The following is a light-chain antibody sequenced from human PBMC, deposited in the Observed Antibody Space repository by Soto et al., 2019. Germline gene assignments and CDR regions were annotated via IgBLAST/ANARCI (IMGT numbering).Light chain of an antibody. Sequence: DIQMTQSPSTLSASVGDRVTITCRASQSISSWLAWYQQKPGKAPKLLIYDASNLESGVPSRFSGSGSGTEFTLTISSLQPEDFAVYYCQQYNNWPRTFGQGTKVDIK. CDR1: QSISSW. V-gene: IGKV1-5*01. CDR2: DAS. J-gene: IGKJ1*01. CDR3: QQYNNWPRT.